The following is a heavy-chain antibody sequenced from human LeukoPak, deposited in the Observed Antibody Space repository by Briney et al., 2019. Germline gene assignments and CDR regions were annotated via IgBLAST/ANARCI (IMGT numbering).Heavy chain of an antibody. CDR1: GYTFTNYY. CDR3: ARDSVAGSAGFVLPDY. CDR2: INPNSGGT. J-gene: IGHJ4*02. D-gene: IGHD6-19*01. Sequence: ASVKVSCKASGYTFTNYYMHWVRQAPGQGLEWMGWINPNSGGTNYAQKFQGRVTMTRDTSISTAYMELSRLRSDDTAVYYCARDSVAGSAGFVLPDYWGQGTLVTVSS. V-gene: IGHV1-2*02.